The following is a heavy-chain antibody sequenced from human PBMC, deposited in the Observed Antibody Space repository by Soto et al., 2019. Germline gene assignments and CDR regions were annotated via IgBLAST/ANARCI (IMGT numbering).Heavy chain of an antibody. J-gene: IGHJ4*02. CDR1: GYTFSSYG. CDR2: TNTYTGDT. V-gene: IGHV1-18*01. D-gene: IGHD2-15*01. Sequence: QVYLVQSGAEVKKPGASVKLSCKATGYTFSSYGISWVRQAPGQGLEWMGWTNTYTGDTIYAQKFQGRVSMTTDVLTTTSYMELRSLKSDDTAVYFCARSNAHCSGGTCYSDYWGQGTLVTVSS. CDR3: ARSNAHCSGGTCYSDY.